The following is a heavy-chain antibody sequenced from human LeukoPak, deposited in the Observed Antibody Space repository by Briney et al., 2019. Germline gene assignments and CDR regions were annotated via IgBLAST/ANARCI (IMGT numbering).Heavy chain of an antibody. J-gene: IGHJ4*02. CDR1: GYTFSSYY. D-gene: IGHD5-12*01. V-gene: IGHV1-46*01. CDR3: ARGSYSGSFRIDY. CDR2: INPGDGGT. Sequence: GASVKVSCKASGYTFSSYYMHWVRQAPGQGLEWMGMINPGDGGTIYAQKFQGRITMTRDMSTITVYMELSSLRSEDTAVYSCARGSYSGSFRIDYWGQGTLVTVSS.